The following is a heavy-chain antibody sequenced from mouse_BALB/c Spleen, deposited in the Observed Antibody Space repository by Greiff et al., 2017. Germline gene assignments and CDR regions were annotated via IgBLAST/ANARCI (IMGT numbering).Heavy chain of an antibody. J-gene: IGHJ4*01. Sequence: VQLQQSGAELVRPGASVTLSCKASGYTFTDYEMHWVKQTPVHGLEWIGAIDPETGGTAYNQKFKGKATLTADKSSSTAYMELRSLTSEDSAVYYCLNWGEAMDYWGQGTSVTVSS. D-gene: IGHD4-1*02. CDR2: IDPETGGT. CDR3: LNWGEAMDY. V-gene: IGHV1-15*01. CDR1: GYTFTDYE.